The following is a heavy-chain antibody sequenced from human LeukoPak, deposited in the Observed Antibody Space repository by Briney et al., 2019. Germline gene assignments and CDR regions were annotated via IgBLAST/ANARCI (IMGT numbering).Heavy chain of an antibody. D-gene: IGHD6-13*01. Sequence: SETLSLTCTVSGGSISSYYWSWIRQPPGKGLEWIGYIYYSGSTNYNPSLKSRVTISVDTSKNQFSLKLSSVTAADTAVYYCARDRIAAAGTIFDIWGQGTMVTVSS. CDR3: ARDRIAAAGTIFDI. CDR2: IYYSGST. CDR1: GGSISSYY. V-gene: IGHV4-59*01. J-gene: IGHJ3*02.